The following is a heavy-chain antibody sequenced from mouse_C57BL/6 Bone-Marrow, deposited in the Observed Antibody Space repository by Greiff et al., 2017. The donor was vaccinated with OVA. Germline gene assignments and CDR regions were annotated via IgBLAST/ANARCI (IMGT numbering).Heavy chain of an antibody. J-gene: IGHJ1*03. CDR2: INPSSGYT. CDR3: ASGRFYWYFDV. CDR1: GYTFTSYT. V-gene: IGHV1-4*01. Sequence: QVQLQQSGAELARPGASVKMSCKASGYTFTSYTMHWVKQRPGQGLEWIGYINPSSGYTKYNQKFKDKATLTADKSSSTAYMQPSSLTSEDSAVYYCASGRFYWYFDVWGTGTTVTVSS.